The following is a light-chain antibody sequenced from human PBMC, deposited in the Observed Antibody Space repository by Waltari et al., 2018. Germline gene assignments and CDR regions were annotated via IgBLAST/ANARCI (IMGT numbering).Light chain of an antibody. CDR2: EVT. V-gene: IGLV2-23*02. CDR3: CSYAGLGIYV. J-gene: IGLJ1*01. CDR1: SSDVGNYHL. Sequence: QSGLTQPASVSGSPGQSLTVSCTGTSSDVGNYHLFSWDQQYPGKAPRPMVYEVTKRTSGVSDRFFGSKSGNTASLTISGLQSEDEADYYCCSYAGLGIYVFGTGTKVTVL.